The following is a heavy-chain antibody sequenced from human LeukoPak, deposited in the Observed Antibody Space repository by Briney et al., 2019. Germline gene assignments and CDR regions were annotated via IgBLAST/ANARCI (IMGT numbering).Heavy chain of an antibody. D-gene: IGHD5-18*01. CDR3: ARMWYSYGHNFDY. CDR1: GFTFSSYW. V-gene: IGHV3-7*01. CDR2: IKQDGSEK. Sequence: PGGSLRLSCAASGFTFSSYWMSWVRQAPGKGLEWVANIKQDGSEKYYVDSVKGRFTISRDNAKNSLYLQMNSLRAEDTAVYYCARMWYSYGHNFDYWGQGTLVTVSS. J-gene: IGHJ4*02.